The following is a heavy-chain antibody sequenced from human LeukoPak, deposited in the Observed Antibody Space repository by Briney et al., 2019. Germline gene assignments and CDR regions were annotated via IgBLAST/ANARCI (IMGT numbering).Heavy chain of an antibody. V-gene: IGHV3-48*04. CDR1: GFSFSTYT. D-gene: IGHD3-3*01. CDR3: VRDWRYAFDI. Sequence: GGSLRLSCAASGFSFSTYTMNWVRQAPGKGLEWVSHIGGSDHYADSVRGRFTISRGNAKSSLYLQMNSLRAEDSAVYYCVRDWRYAFDIWGRGTMVTVSS. CDR2: IGGSD. J-gene: IGHJ3*02.